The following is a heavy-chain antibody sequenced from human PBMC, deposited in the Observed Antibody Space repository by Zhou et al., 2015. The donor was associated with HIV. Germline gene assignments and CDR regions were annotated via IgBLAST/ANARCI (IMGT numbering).Heavy chain of an antibody. Sequence: QVQLVQSGAEVKKPGSSVKVSCKASGGTFSSYAISWVRQAPGQGLEWMGGIIPIFGTANYAQKFQGRVTITADESTSTAYMELSSLRSEDTAVYYCASNWIGIVVVPAAIRDYYYGMDVWGQGTTVTVSS. CDR2: IIPIFGTA. J-gene: IGHJ6*02. CDR1: GGTFSSYA. CDR3: ASNWIGIVVVPAAIRDYYYGMDV. V-gene: IGHV1-69*12. D-gene: IGHD2-2*02.